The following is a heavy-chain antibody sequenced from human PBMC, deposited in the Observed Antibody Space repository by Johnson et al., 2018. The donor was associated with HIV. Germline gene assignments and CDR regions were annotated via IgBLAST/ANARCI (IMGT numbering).Heavy chain of an antibody. CDR2: ISGSGGST. J-gene: IGHJ3*02. Sequence: VQLVESGGGLVQPGGSLRLSCAASGFTFSSYAMSWVRQAPGKGLEWVSAISGSGGSTYYADSVKGRFTISRDNSKNTLYLQMNSLRVEDTAVYYCASPWGRYSISSLDTFDIWGQGTMVTVAS. CDR1: GFTFSSYA. CDR3: ASPWGRYSISSLDTFDI. V-gene: IGHV3-23*04. D-gene: IGHD6-6*01.